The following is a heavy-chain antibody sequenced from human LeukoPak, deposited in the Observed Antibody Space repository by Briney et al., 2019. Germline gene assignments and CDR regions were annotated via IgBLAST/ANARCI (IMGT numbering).Heavy chain of an antibody. CDR3: AKSTYEYYFDY. D-gene: IGHD3-22*01. J-gene: IGHJ4*02. V-gene: IGHV3-23*01. Sequence: GGSLRLSCAASGFTISYYAMTWVRQAPGKGLEWVSGISGSGGSTYYGDSVKGRFTISRDNSKNTLYLQMNSLRAEDTAVYYCAKSTYEYYFDYWGQGTLVTVSS. CDR1: GFTISYYA. CDR2: ISGSGGST.